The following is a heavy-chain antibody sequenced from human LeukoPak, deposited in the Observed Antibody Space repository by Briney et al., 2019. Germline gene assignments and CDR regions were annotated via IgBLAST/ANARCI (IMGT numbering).Heavy chain of an antibody. Sequence: SETLSLTCTVSGGSISSSSYYWGWIRQPPGKGLEWIGYIYYSGSTNYNPSLKSRVTISVDTSKNQFSLKLSSVTAADTAVYYCARDYCSSTSCYDAFDIWGQGTMVTVSS. V-gene: IGHV4-61*01. J-gene: IGHJ3*02. CDR2: IYYSGST. CDR3: ARDYCSSTSCYDAFDI. D-gene: IGHD2-2*01. CDR1: GGSISSSSYY.